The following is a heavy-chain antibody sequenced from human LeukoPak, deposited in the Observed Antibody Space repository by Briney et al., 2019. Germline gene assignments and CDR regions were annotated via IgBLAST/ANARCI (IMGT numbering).Heavy chain of an antibody. CDR1: GGSISSYY. CDR3: AREFSSSKIYYYYHMDV. Sequence: SETLSLTCSVSGGSISSYYWNWIRQPPGQGLEWIGYIYYSGTTNYNPSLQSRVTISVDTSKNQFSLKLRSVTAADTAVYYCAREFSSSKIYYYYHMDVWGKGTTVTVSS. V-gene: IGHV4-59*01. D-gene: IGHD6-6*01. CDR2: IYYSGTT. J-gene: IGHJ6*03.